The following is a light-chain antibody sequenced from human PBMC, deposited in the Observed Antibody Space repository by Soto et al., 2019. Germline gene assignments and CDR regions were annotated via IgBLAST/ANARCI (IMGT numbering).Light chain of an antibody. J-gene: IGKJ1*01. CDR1: QSISSW. CDR2: DAS. Sequence: DIQMTQSPSTLSASVGDRVTITCRASQSISSWLAWYQQKPGKAPKLLIYDASSLESGVPSRFSGSVSGTEFTLTISSLQPDDFATYYCQQYSSWWTFGQGTKVEIK. CDR3: QQYSSWWT. V-gene: IGKV1-5*01.